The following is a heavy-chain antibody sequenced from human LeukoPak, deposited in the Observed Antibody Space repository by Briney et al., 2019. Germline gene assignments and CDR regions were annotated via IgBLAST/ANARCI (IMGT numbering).Heavy chain of an antibody. J-gene: IGHJ5*02. V-gene: IGHV3-23*01. CDR3: AKKYNTGLDP. D-gene: IGHD1-14*01. Sequence: PGGSLRLSCAASGFIFSDYGMSWLRQAPGKGLEWVSDINGSGASTYYADSVKGRFTISRDNSKNTLYLQMNSLRAEDTAVYYCAKKYNTGLDPWGQGTLVTVSS. CDR1: GFIFSDYG. CDR2: INGSGAST.